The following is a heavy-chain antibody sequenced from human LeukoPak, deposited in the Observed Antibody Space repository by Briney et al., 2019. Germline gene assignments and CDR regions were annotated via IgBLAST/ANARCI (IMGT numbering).Heavy chain of an antibody. D-gene: IGHD3-22*01. CDR1: GYTFTGYY. V-gene: IGHV1-2*02. CDR3: ARGPLGYYDSSGYPRLPL. J-gene: IGHJ3*01. CDR2: INPNSGGT. Sequence: ASVKVSCKASGYTFTGYYMHWVRQAPGQGLEWMGWINPNSGGTNYAQKFQGRVTITTDESTSTAYMELSSLRSEDTAVYYCARGPLGYYDSSGYPRLPLWGQGTMVTVSS.